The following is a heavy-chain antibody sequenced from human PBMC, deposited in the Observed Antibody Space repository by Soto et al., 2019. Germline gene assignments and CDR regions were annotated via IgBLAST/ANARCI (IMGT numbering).Heavy chain of an antibody. CDR3: ARGSYDFWSGKADAFDI. V-gene: IGHV4-31*03. CDR1: GGSISSGGYY. D-gene: IGHD3-3*01. Sequence: PSETLSLTSTVAGGSISSGGYYWSWIRQHPGKGLEWVGYIYYSGSTYYNPSLKSRVTISVDTSKNQFSLKLSSVTAADTAVYYCARGSYDFWSGKADAFDIWGQGTMVTVSS. CDR2: IYYSGST. J-gene: IGHJ3*02.